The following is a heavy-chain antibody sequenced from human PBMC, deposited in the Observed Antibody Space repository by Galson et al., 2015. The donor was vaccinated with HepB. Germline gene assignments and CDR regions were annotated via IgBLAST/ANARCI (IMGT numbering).Heavy chain of an antibody. D-gene: IGHD6-13*01. CDR3: SKDLGAAAILSCFDY. Sequence: SLRLSCAASGFTFSSYAMSWVRQAPGKGLEWVSAISGSGGSTYYADSVKGRFTISRDNSKNTLYLQMNSLRAEDTAVYYCSKDLGAAAILSCFDYWGQGTLVTVSS. J-gene: IGHJ4*02. CDR1: GFTFSSYA. CDR2: ISGSGGST. V-gene: IGHV3-23*01.